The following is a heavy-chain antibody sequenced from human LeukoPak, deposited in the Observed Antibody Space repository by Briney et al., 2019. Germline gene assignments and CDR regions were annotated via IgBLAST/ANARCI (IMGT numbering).Heavy chain of an antibody. Sequence: SETLSLTCTVSGGSVSSGSYYWSWIRQPPGKGLEWIGYIYYSGSTNYNPSLKSRVTISVDTSKNQFSLKLSSVTAADTAVYYCARIIKVVRGVPFDYWGQGPLVTVSS. V-gene: IGHV4-61*01. J-gene: IGHJ4*02. CDR2: IYYSGST. CDR1: GGSVSSGSYY. CDR3: ARIIKVVRGVPFDY. D-gene: IGHD3-10*01.